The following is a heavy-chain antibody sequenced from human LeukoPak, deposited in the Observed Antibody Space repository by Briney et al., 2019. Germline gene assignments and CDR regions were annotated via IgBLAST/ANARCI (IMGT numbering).Heavy chain of an antibody. D-gene: IGHD3-3*01. CDR2: ISGSGGST. Sequence: GGSLRLSCAASGFTFSSYAMSWVRQAPGKGLEWVSAISGSGGSTYYADSVKGRFTISRDNSKNTLYLQMNSLRAEDTAVYYCAKLLSPNRYTISGVVAFDYWGQGTLVTVSS. CDR1: GFTFSSYA. J-gene: IGHJ4*02. CDR3: AKLLSPNRYTISGVVAFDY. V-gene: IGHV3-23*01.